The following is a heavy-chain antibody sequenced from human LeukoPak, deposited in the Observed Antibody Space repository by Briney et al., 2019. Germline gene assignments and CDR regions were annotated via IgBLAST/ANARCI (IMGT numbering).Heavy chain of an antibody. Sequence: GGSLRLSCAASGFTFSSYWMHWVRQAPGKGLVWVSRINSDGSITNYADSVKGRFTISRDNAKNTLYLQLNSLRAEDTAVYYCARVDGDYRTWDYWGQGTLVTVSS. V-gene: IGHV3-74*01. J-gene: IGHJ4*02. CDR3: ARVDGDYRTWDY. CDR2: INSDGSIT. D-gene: IGHD4-17*01. CDR1: GFTFSSYW.